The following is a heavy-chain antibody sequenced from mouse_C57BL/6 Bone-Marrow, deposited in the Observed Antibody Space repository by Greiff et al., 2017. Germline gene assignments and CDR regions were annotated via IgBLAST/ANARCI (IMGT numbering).Heavy chain of an antibody. CDR1: GYTFTSYW. V-gene: IGHV1-59*01. Sequence: LQQSGAELVRPGTSVKLSCKASGYTFTSYWMHWVKQRPGQGLEWIGVIDPSDSYTNYNQKFKGKATLTVDTSSSTAYMQLSSLTSEDSAVYYCARRGNPSGFAYWGQGTLVTVSA. CDR3: ARRGNPSGFAY. CDR2: IDPSDSYT. J-gene: IGHJ3*01. D-gene: IGHD2-1*01.